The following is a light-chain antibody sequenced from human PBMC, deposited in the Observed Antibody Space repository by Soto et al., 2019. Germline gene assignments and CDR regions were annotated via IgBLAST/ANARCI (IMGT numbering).Light chain of an antibody. CDR2: EAS. Sequence: QSSLTQPPSVSGSPGQSVTISCTGTSTDFVSYNRVSWYQQPPGTAPKLIIYEASNRPSGVPDRFSGSKSGNTASLTISGLQAADEADYYCSLYPSEKTYVLGNGTKVTVL. CDR1: STDFVSYNR. CDR3: SLYPSEKTYV. J-gene: IGLJ1*01. V-gene: IGLV2-18*01.